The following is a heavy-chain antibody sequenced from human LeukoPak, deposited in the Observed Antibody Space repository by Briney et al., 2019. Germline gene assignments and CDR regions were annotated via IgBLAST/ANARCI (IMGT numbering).Heavy chain of an antibody. D-gene: IGHD5-24*01. CDR2: ISGTSGTI. CDR1: GFTFSNYA. V-gene: IGHV3-23*01. J-gene: IGHJ4*02. Sequence: GGSLRLSCAASGFTFSNYAMSWVRQAPGKGLEWVSGISGTSGTINYAAPVKGRFTISRDNSKNTLYLQMNSLRVDDMAVYYCAKASPHGGETYWGQGTLVTVSS. CDR3: AKASPHGGETY.